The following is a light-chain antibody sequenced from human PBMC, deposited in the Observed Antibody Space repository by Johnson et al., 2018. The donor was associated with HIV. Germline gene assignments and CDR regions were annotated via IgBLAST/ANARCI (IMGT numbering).Light chain of an antibody. CDR2: ENN. CDR3: GTWDTSLSVYV. J-gene: IGLJ1*01. Sequence: QSLLTQPPSVSAAPGHQVTISCSGSSSNIANNYVSWYQQFPGTAPKLLIYENNKRPSGISDRFSGSKSGTSATLGITGLQTGDEADFYCGTWDTSLSVYVFGTGTKVTVL. V-gene: IGLV1-51*02. CDR1: SSNIANNY.